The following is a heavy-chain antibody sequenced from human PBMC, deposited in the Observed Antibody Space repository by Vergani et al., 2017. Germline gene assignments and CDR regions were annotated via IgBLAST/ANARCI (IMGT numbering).Heavy chain of an antibody. J-gene: IGHJ6*02. CDR2: INWNGGST. V-gene: IGHV3-20*04. D-gene: IGHD5-12*01. CDR3: ASYHSGGRVAYSGSDDYYYSVDV. CDR1: GFTFDDYG. Sequence: EVQLVESGGGVVRPGGSLRLSCAASGFTFDDYGMSWVRQAPGKGLEWVSGINWNGGSTGYADSVKGRFTISRDNAKNSLYLQMNSLRAEDTALYYCASYHSGGRVAYSGSDDYYYSVDVWGQVPTVIVSS.